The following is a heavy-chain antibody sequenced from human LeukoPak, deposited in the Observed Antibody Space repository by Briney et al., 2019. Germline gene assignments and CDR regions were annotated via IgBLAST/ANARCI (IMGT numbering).Heavy chain of an antibody. CDR3: AREGDSRWGELSP. D-gene: IGHD3-16*02. Sequence: QLGGSLRLSCAASGFTFSTYAIHWVRQAPGKGLEWVAVIWYDGSEQYYADSVKGRFIISRDNSKSTSDLQMNSLRAEDTAVYYCAREGDSRWGELSPWGQGTLVTVSA. CDR2: IWYDGSEQ. CDR1: GFTFSTYA. V-gene: IGHV3-33*01. J-gene: IGHJ1*01.